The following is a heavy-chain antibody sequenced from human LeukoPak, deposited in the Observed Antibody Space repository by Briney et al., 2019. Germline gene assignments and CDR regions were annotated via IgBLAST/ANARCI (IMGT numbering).Heavy chain of an antibody. V-gene: IGHV3-23*01. CDR3: ATERWLQYFDY. CDR2: TSGSGGST. Sequence: GGSLRLSCAASGFTFSNYAMSWVRQAPGKGLEWVSATSGSGGSTYYADSVKGRFTISRDNSKNTLYLQMNSLSAEDTAVYYCATERWLQYFDYWGQGTLVTVSS. CDR1: GFTFSNYA. D-gene: IGHD5-24*01. J-gene: IGHJ4*02.